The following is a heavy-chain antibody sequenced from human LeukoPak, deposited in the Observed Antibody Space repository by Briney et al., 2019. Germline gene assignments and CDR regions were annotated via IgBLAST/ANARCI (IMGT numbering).Heavy chain of an antibody. J-gene: IGHJ3*02. CDR2: IYHSGST. Sequence: TSETLSLTCTVSGGSVSSGSYYWSWIRQPPGKGLEWIGYIYHSGSTYYNPSLKSRVTISVDRSKNQFSLKLSSVTAADTAVYYCARARPYDAFDIWGQGTMVTVSS. CDR3: ARARPYDAFDI. CDR1: GGSVSSGSYY. V-gene: IGHV4-30-2*01.